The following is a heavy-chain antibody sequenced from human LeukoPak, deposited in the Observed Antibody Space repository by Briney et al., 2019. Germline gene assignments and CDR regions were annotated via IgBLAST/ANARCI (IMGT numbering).Heavy chain of an antibody. V-gene: IGHV3-23*01. J-gene: IGHJ4*02. CDR2: ISGSGGST. CDR3: ARRRGYYDSSGYYFPFDY. Sequence: GGSLRLSCAASGFTFSSYAMSWVRQAPGKGLEWVSAISGSGGSTYYADSVKGRFTISRDNAKNSLYLQMNSLRAEDTAVYYCARRRGYYDSSGYYFPFDYWGQGTLVTVSS. CDR1: GFTFSSYA. D-gene: IGHD3-22*01.